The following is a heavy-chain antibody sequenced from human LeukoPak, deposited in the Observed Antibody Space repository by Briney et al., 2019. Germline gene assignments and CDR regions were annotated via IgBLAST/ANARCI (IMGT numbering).Heavy chain of an antibody. D-gene: IGHD6-13*01. J-gene: IGHJ6*03. V-gene: IGHV4-59*01. CDR2: IYYSGST. Sequence: SETLSLTCTVSGGSISSYYWSWIRQPPGKGLEWIGYIYYSGSTNYNPSLKSRVTISVDTSKNQFSLKLSSVTAEDTAVYYCASAGTDYYYYMDVWGKGTTVTVSS. CDR3: ASAGTDYYYYMDV. CDR1: GGSISSYY.